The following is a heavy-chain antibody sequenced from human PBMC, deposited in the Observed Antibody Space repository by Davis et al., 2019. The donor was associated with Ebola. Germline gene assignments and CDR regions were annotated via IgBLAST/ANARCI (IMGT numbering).Heavy chain of an antibody. CDR1: GGTFSSYA. D-gene: IGHD2-2*01. V-gene: IGHV1-69*06. CDR3: ARGWRVVVPAAMGGYNWFDP. Sequence: AASVKVSCKASGGTFSSYAISWVRQAPGQGLEWMGGIIPIFGTANYAQKFQGIVTITADKSTSTAYMELSSLRSEDTAVYYCARGWRVVVPAAMGGYNWFDPWGQGTLVTVSS. J-gene: IGHJ5*02. CDR2: IIPIFGTA.